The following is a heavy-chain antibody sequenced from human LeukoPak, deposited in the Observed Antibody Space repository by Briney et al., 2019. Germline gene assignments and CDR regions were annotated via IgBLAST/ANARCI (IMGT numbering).Heavy chain of an antibody. D-gene: IGHD3-10*01. Sequence: TGGSLRLSCVASGFTFSNYAMSWVRQAPGKGLGCVSSITGSGTTTYYADSVKGRFTISTDNSKNTLYLQMNSLRAEDTAVYYCLKESRGGAIFDHWGQGTLVTVSS. J-gene: IGHJ4*02. CDR2: ITGSGTTT. V-gene: IGHV3-23*01. CDR1: GFTFSNYA. CDR3: LKESRGGAIFDH.